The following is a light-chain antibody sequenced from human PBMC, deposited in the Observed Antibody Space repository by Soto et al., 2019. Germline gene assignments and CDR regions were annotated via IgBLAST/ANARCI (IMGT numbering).Light chain of an antibody. V-gene: IGLV2-8*01. Sequence: QSALTQPPSASGSPGQSVTISCTGTSSDVGGYNFVSWYQHHPGKAPKLIIYEVNKRPSGVPNRFSGSKSGNTAFLTVSGLQAVDEADYYCNSYAGSNIYVFGTGTKLTVL. CDR3: NSYAGSNIYV. CDR1: SSDVGGYNF. CDR2: EVN. J-gene: IGLJ1*01.